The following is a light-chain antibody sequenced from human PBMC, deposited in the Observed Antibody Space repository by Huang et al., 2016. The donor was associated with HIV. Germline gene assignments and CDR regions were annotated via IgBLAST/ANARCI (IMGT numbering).Light chain of an antibody. Sequence: DIQITQSPSSLSASVGDRVTITCRASKNINQYLNWYQQQPGKAPKLLISGASTLQSGVPSSFSGSGSGTDFTLTISSLQPEDSAVYFCQQSVKTPRTFGQGTKLEI. CDR3: QQSVKTPRT. J-gene: IGKJ2*01. V-gene: IGKV1-39*01. CDR2: GAS. CDR1: KNINQY.